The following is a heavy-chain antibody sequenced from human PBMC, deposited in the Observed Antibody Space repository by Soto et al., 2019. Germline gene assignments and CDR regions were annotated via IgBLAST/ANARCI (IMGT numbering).Heavy chain of an antibody. J-gene: IGHJ6*02. D-gene: IGHD4-17*01. V-gene: IGHV3-48*03. CDR1: GFTFSSYE. Sequence: PGGSLRLSCAASGFTFSSYEMHWVRQDPGKGLEGVSYISSSGSTIYYADSVKGRFTISRDNAKNSLYLQMNSLRAEDTAVYYCARDDYGAQTWGYYGMDVWGQGTTVTVSS. CDR2: ISSSGSTI. CDR3: ARDDYGAQTWGYYGMDV.